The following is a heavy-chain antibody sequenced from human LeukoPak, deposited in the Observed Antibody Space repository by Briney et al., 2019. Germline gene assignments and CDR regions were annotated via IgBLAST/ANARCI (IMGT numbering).Heavy chain of an antibody. Sequence: PGGSLRLSCLASGFTFSSYSMSWVRQAPGKGLEWVSSISSSSSYIYYADSVKGRFTISRDNAKNSLYLQMNSLRAEDTAVYYCAREWSRFTPPDYWGQGTLVTVSS. CDR2: ISSSSSYI. J-gene: IGHJ4*02. CDR1: GFTFSSYS. D-gene: IGHD2-8*01. V-gene: IGHV3-21*01. CDR3: AREWSRFTPPDY.